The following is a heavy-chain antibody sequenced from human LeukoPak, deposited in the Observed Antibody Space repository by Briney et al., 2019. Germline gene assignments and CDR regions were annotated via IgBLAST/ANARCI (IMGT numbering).Heavy chain of an antibody. CDR1: GDSISTYY. CDR3: ARVTAVVTQPVDY. J-gene: IGHJ4*02. V-gene: IGHV4-59*08. Sequence: SETLSLTCTVSGDSISTYYWSWIRQPPGKGLEWIGNIHYNGRTNYSPSFKSRVTISVDTSKNQFSLKLSSVTAADTAVYYCARVTAVVTQPVDYWGQGTLVTVSS. CDR2: IHYNGRT. D-gene: IGHD4-23*01.